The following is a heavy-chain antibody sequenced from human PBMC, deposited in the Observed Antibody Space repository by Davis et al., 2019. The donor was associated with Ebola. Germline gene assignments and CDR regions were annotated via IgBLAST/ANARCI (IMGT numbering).Heavy chain of an antibody. D-gene: IGHD6-13*01. J-gene: IGHJ6*02. CDR2: IYYSGST. CDR1: GGSISSSSYY. CDR3: ARAPRSSSWYDYYYGMDV. Sequence: MPSETLSLTCTVSGGSISSSSYYWGWIRQPPGKGLEWIGYIYYSGSTNYNPSLKSRVTISVDTSKNQFSLKLSSVTAADTAVYYCARAPRSSSWYDYYYGMDVWGQGTTVTVSS. V-gene: IGHV4-61*05.